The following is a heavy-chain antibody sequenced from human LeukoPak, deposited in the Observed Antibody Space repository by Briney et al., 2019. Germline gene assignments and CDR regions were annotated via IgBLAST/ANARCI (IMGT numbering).Heavy chain of an antibody. J-gene: IGHJ4*02. CDR1: GYTFTSYH. CDR2: INLSGGST. CDR3: ARAVVRGVKAGHGY. Sequence: GASVKVSCKASGYTFTSYHMHWVRQAPGQGLEWMGLINLSGGSTTYAQRFQGRVTLTRDTSTSTVYMELSSLRSEDTAVYYCARAVVRGVKAGHGYWGQGTLVTASS. D-gene: IGHD3-10*02. V-gene: IGHV1-46*01.